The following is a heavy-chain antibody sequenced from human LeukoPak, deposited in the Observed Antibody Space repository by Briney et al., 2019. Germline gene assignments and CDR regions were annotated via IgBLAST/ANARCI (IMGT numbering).Heavy chain of an antibody. D-gene: IGHD3-3*01. V-gene: IGHV1-18*04. CDR2: ISAYNGNT. CDR1: GYTFTGYY. Sequence: GASVTVSCKASGYTFTGYYMHWVRQAPGQGLEWMGWISAYNGNTNYAQKLQGRVTMTTDTSTSTAYMELRSLRSDDTAVYYCARDGLRFLKWLGEVAAFDYWGQGTLVTVSS. CDR3: ARDGLRFLKWLGEVAAFDY. J-gene: IGHJ4*02.